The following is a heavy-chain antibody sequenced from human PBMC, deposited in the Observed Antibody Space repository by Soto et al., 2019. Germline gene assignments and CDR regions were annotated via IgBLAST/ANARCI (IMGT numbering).Heavy chain of an antibody. CDR1: GGTFSSFG. D-gene: IGHD5-12*01. CDR2: IIPLYGTA. Sequence: QVQLVQSGAEVKKPGSSVKVSCKASGGTFSSFGFNWVRQAPGQGLEWMGGIIPLYGTANHAQRFQGRVTISADEFTSTDYMELIRRRPEDTAIYYCARDRSMDGYNSRPFAYWGQGTLVTVSS. J-gene: IGHJ4*02. V-gene: IGHV1-69*01. CDR3: ARDRSMDGYNSRPFAY.